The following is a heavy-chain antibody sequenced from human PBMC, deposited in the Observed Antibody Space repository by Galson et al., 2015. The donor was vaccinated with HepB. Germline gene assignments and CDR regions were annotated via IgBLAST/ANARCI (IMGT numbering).Heavy chain of an antibody. CDR1: GFTFSNYG. Sequence: SLRLSCAASGFTFSNYGMNWVRQAPGKGLEWVSFISESSTNIHYADSVKGRFTISRDNAKNSLYLQMNSLRDEDTAVYYCARDKGGPDYWGQGTLVTVSS. V-gene: IGHV3-48*02. D-gene: IGHD2-15*01. CDR2: ISESSTNI. J-gene: IGHJ4*02. CDR3: ARDKGGPDY.